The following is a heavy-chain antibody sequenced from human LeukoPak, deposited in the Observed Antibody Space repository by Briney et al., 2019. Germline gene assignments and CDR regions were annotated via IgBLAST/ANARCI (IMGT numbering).Heavy chain of an antibody. CDR1: GGSISSYY. CDR2: IYYSGST. J-gene: IGHJ5*02. CDR3: ARDRGYDFWSGYYNWFDP. D-gene: IGHD3-3*01. Sequence: SETLSLTCTVSGGSISSYYWSWIRQPPGKGLEWSGYIYYSGSTNYNPSLKSRVTISVDTSKNQFSLKLSSVTAADTAVYYCARDRGYDFWSGYYNWFDPWGQGTLVTVSS. V-gene: IGHV4-59*01.